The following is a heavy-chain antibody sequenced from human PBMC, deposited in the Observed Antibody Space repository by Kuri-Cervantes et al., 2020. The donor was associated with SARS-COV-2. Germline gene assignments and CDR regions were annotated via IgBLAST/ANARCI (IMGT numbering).Heavy chain of an antibody. V-gene: IGHV3-11*04. D-gene: IGHD7-27*01. CDR1: GFTFSDYY. CDR3: ARDLRLGKSLDY. Sequence: GGSLRLSCAASGFTFSDYYMTWIRQAPGKGLEWVSYISSSGSTIYSADSVKGRFTISRDNARNSLYLQMNSLRAEDTAVYYCARDLRLGKSLDYWGQGTLVTVSS. J-gene: IGHJ4*02. CDR2: ISSSGSTI.